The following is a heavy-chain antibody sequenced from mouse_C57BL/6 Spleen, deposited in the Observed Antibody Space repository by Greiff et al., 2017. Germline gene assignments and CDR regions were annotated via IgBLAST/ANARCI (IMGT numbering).Heavy chain of an antibody. Sequence: VQLQQSGAELVRPGSSVKMSCKTSGYTFTSYGINWVKQRPGQGLEWIGYIYIGNGYTEYNEKFKGKATLTSDTSSSTAYMQLSSLTSEDSAIYFCARSRDYYYGSSPHYFDYWGQGTTLTVSS. D-gene: IGHD1-1*01. CDR1: GYTFTSYG. J-gene: IGHJ2*01. V-gene: IGHV1-58*01. CDR2: IYIGNGYT. CDR3: ARSRDYYYGSSPHYFDY.